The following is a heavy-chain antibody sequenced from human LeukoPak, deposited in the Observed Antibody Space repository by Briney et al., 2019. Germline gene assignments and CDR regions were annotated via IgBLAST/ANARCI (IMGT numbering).Heavy chain of an antibody. Sequence: SVNVSCKASGGTFSSYAISWVRQAPGQGLEWMGRIILILGIANYAQKFQGRVTITADKSTSTAYMELSSLRSEDTAVYYCARVRAAAGTDAFDIWGQGTMVTVSS. V-gene: IGHV1-69*04. CDR1: GGTFSSYA. CDR3: ARVRAAAGTDAFDI. J-gene: IGHJ3*02. D-gene: IGHD6-13*01. CDR2: IILILGIA.